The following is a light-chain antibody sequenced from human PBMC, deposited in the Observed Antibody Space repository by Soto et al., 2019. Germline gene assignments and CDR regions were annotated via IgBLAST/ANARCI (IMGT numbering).Light chain of an antibody. Sequence: DIQMTQSPSSLSASVGDRVTITCRASQSVARFLNWYQQKPGKAPELLIYGASTLRTGVASRFSGSGSGTEFTLTISSLQPEDFATYFCQQLNIFPPLFTFGPGTKVDIK. CDR3: QQLNIFPPLFT. CDR2: GAS. J-gene: IGKJ3*01. CDR1: QSVARF. V-gene: IGKV1-9*01.